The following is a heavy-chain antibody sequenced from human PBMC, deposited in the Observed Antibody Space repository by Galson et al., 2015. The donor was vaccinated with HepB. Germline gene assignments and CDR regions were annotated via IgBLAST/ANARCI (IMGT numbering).Heavy chain of an antibody. CDR2: IIPIFGRA. CDR1: GGTFSSYV. Sequence: SVKVSCKASGGTFSSYVISWMGGIIPIFGRANYAQKFQGSVTITADESTGTAYMELSGLRSEDTAVYYCARQPNYYDKSLDHWGQGTLVTVSS. D-gene: IGHD3-22*01. J-gene: IGHJ4*02. CDR3: ARQPNYYDKSLDH. V-gene: IGHV1-69*13.